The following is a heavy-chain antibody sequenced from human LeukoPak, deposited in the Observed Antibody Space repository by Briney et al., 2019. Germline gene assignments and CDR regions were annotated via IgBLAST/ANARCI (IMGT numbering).Heavy chain of an antibody. CDR1: GFTFSSYN. Sequence: GGSLRLSCAASGFTFSSYNMNWVRQAPGKGLEWVSSISTSSSYIYYADSVKGRFTISRDNAKNSLYLQMNSLRAEDTAVYYCARDLVVRGRWSWFDPWGQGTLVTVSS. V-gene: IGHV3-21*01. CDR2: ISTSSSYI. J-gene: IGHJ5*02. D-gene: IGHD3-10*01. CDR3: ARDLVVRGRWSWFDP.